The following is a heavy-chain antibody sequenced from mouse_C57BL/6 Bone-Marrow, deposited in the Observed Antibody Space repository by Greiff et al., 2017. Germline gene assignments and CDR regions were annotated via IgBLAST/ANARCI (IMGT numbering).Heavy chain of an antibody. D-gene: IGHD2-4*01. CDR1: GFTFSSYG. Sequence: EVQVVESGGDLVKPGGSLKLSCAASGFTFSSYGMSWVRQTPDKRLEWVATISSGGSYTSYPYSVKGRFTISRDNAKNTLYLQMSSLKSEDTAMYYCARGYYDYLFAYWGQGTLVTVSA. CDR3: ARGYYDYLFAY. V-gene: IGHV5-6*01. CDR2: ISSGGSYT. J-gene: IGHJ3*01.